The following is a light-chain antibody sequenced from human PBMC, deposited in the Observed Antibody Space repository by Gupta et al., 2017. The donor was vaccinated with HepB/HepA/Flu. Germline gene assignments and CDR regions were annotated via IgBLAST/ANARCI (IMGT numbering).Light chain of an antibody. CDR3: QQLSTYPLN. J-gene: IGKJ4*01. Sequence: DIQLTQSPSFLSASVGDRVTITCRASQGIRSYLAWYQQRPGKAPKLLIYAASTLQSGVPSRFTGSGSGTEFTLTINILQSEDFRTYYCQQLSTYPLNFGGGTKVEIK. V-gene: IGKV1-9*01. CDR2: AAS. CDR1: QGIRSY.